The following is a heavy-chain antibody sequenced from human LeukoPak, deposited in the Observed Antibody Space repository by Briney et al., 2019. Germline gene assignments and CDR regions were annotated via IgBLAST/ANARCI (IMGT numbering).Heavy chain of an antibody. V-gene: IGHV3-49*04. CDR3: TVSSGYYYFDY. CDR2: IRSKAYGGTT. J-gene: IGHJ4*02. CDR1: GFTFGDYA. D-gene: IGHD3-22*01. Sequence: GGSLRLSCTASGFTFGDYAMSWVREAPGKGLEWVGFIRSKAYGGTTEYAASVKGRFTISRDDSKSIAYLHMNSLKTEDTAVYYCTVSSGYYYFDYGGQGTLVTVSA.